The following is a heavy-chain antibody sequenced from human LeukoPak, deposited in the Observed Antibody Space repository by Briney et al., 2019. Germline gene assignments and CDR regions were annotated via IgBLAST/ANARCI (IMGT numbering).Heavy chain of an antibody. CDR1: GFTFSSYA. V-gene: IGHV3-30*04. D-gene: IGHD1-1*01. J-gene: IGHJ4*02. Sequence: GGSLRLSCAASGFTFSSYAMHWVRQAPGKGLEWVAVISYDGSNKYYADSVKGRFTISRDNSKNTLYLQMNSLRAEDTAVYYCARERRSGLIDYWGQRTLVTFSS. CDR3: ARERRSGLIDY. CDR2: ISYDGSNK.